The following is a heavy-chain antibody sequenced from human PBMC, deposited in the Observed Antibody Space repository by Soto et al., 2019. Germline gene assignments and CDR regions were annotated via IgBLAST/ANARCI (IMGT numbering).Heavy chain of an antibody. CDR2: ISSSGPST. D-gene: IGHD2-15*01. V-gene: IGHV3-23*01. Sequence: PGGSLRLSCAASGFTFSSYAMTWVRQAPGKRLEWVSAISSSGPSTYYADSAKGRFTISRDNSKNTLYLQMNSLRADDTAVYYCAKLLYGYYYYGMDVWGQGTTVTVSS. CDR3: AKLLYGYYYYGMDV. CDR1: GFTFSSYA. J-gene: IGHJ6*02.